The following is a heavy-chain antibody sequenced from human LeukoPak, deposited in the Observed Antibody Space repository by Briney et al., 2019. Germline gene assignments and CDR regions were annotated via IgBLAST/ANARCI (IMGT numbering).Heavy chain of an antibody. CDR2: ISSTSTYI. J-gene: IGHJ4*02. Sequence: PGGSLRLSCAASGFTFSSYSMNWVRQAPGKGLEWVSSISSTSTYIYYADSVKGRFTISRDNAKNSLYLQMNSLRAEDTAVYYCARWGDDSSGYFDYWGQGTLVTVSS. D-gene: IGHD3-22*01. CDR3: ARWGDDSSGYFDY. V-gene: IGHV3-21*01. CDR1: GFTFSSYS.